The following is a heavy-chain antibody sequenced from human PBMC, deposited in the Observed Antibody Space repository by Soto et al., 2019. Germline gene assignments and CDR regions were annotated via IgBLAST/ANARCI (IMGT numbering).Heavy chain of an antibody. V-gene: IGHV1-18*01. J-gene: IGHJ5*02. CDR3: ARGGPYDFWSGSWFDP. CDR2: ISAYNGNA. CDR1: GYTFTSYG. Sequence: ASVKVSCKASGYTFTSYGISWVRQAPGQGLEWMGWISAYNGNANYAQKLQGRVTMTTDTSTSTAYMELRSLRSDDTAVYYCARGGPYDFWSGSWFDPWGQGTLVTVSS. D-gene: IGHD3-3*01.